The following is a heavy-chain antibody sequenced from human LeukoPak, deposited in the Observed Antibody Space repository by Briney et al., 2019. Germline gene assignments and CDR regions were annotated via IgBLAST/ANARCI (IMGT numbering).Heavy chain of an antibody. CDR1: GGTFSSYA. CDR2: IIPIFGTA. J-gene: IGHJ5*02. V-gene: IGHV1-69*13. Sequence: ASVTVSCKASGGTFSSYAISWVRQAPGQGLEWMGGIIPIFGTANYAQKFQGRVTITADESTSTAYMELSSLRSEDTAVYYCARGVRESGLFDPWGQGTLVTVSS. CDR3: ARGVRESGLFDP. D-gene: IGHD3-10*01.